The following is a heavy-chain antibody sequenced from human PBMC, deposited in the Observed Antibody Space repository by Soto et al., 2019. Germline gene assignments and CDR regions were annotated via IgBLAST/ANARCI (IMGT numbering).Heavy chain of an antibody. CDR1: GFTFSSYA. CDR2: ISYDGSNK. V-gene: IGHV3-30-3*01. CDR3: ARDEEVGARDYGYGMDV. Sequence: QVQLVESGGGVVQPGRSLRLSCAASGFTFSSYAMHWVRHAPGKRLEWVAVISYDGSNKYYADSVKGRFTISRDNSKKTLYVEINGLRAEDAAAYYCARDEEVGARDYGYGMDVCGQGTTVTVSS. J-gene: IGHJ6*01.